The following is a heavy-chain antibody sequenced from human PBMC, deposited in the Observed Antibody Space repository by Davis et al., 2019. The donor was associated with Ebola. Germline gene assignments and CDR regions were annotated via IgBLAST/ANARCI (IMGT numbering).Heavy chain of an antibody. CDR3: ARGDSRWSNWYFDL. J-gene: IGHJ2*01. D-gene: IGHD2-15*01. Sequence: ESLKISCAASRFTLSTYWMHWVRQAPGKGLEWVANMKPDGSDKNYVDSVKGRFTISRDNAENSLYLQMNSLRVEDTAVYYCARGDSRWSNWYFDLWGRGTLVTVSS. CDR1: RFTLSTYW. V-gene: IGHV3-7*03. CDR2: MKPDGSDK.